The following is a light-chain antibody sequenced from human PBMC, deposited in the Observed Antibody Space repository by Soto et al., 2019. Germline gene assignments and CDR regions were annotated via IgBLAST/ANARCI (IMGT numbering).Light chain of an antibody. J-gene: IGLJ2*01. Sequence: QSALTQPASVSGSPGQSITISCTGTSSDVGGHNYVSWYQQHPAKAPKLIIYGVSNRPSGVSNHFSGSKSGNTASLTISGLQAEDEADYYCSSYTGSSTVVFGGGTKVTVL. CDR1: SSDVGGHNY. CDR2: GVS. CDR3: SSYTGSSTVV. V-gene: IGLV2-14*01.